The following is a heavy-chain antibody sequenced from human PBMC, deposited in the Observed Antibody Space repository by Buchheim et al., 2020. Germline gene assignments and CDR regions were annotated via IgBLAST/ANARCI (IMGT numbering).Heavy chain of an antibody. CDR1: GGSISSCDYY. CDR2: IYYSGST. V-gene: IGHV4-30-4*01. D-gene: IGHD3-16*02. J-gene: IGHJ4*02. CDR3: ARVGPGGSYRYTFFDY. Sequence: QVQLQESGPGLVKPSQTLSLTCTVSGGSISSCDYYWSWIRQPPGKGLVWIGYIYYSGSTYSNPSLKSRVTISVDTSKNQSSLELSSVTAADTAVYYCARVGPGGSYRYTFFDYWGQGTL.